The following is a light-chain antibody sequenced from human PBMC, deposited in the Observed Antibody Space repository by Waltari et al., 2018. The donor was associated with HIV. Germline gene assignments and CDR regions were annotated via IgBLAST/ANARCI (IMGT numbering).Light chain of an antibody. CDR1: SSDVGNYNP. V-gene: IGLV2-23*01. CDR2: EGR. J-gene: IGLJ2*01. Sequence: QSALTQFASVSGSPGQSITISCTGTSSDVGNYNPVSWYQQHPGKAPKLMIFEGRKRPSGVSNRFSGAKSGNTASLTISGLQAEDEADYYCCSNANSSTVFGGGTKVTVL. CDR3: CSNANSSTV.